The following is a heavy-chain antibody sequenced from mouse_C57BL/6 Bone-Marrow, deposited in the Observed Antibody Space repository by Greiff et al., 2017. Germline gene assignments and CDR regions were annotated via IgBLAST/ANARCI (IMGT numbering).Heavy chain of an antibody. CDR3: AKSPVVAPYYFDY. V-gene: IGHV1-81*01. D-gene: IGHD1-1*01. Sequence: QVQLQQSGAELARPGASVKLSCKASGYTFTSYGISWVKQRTGQGLEWIGEIYPRRGNTYYNAKFKGKATLTADNSSSTAYMVLRSLTSEDSAVYFCAKSPVVAPYYFDYWGQGTTRTVSS. CDR2: IYPRRGNT. CDR1: GYTFTSYG. J-gene: IGHJ2*01.